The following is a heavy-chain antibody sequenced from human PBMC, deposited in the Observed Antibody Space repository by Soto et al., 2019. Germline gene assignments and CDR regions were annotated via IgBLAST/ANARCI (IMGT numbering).Heavy chain of an antibody. V-gene: IGHV1-18*01. Sequence: ASVKVSCKASGYTFISYGISWVRQAPGQGLEWMGWISAYNDYTNYAQKLQGRVTMTTDTSTRIAYLELRSLRSDDTAVYYCARDRSHSSAYWWLDYWGQGTQVTVSS. J-gene: IGHJ4*02. D-gene: IGHD3-22*01. CDR1: GYTFISYG. CDR2: ISAYNDYT. CDR3: ARDRSHSSAYWWLDY.